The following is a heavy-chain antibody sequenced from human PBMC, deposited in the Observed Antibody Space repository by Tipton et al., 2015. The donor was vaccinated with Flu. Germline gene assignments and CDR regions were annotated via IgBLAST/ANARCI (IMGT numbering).Heavy chain of an antibody. V-gene: IGHV4-39*07. D-gene: IGHD1-1*01. CDR3: ARVGTVQLYSFDY. CDR1: GGSISSSSYY. J-gene: IGHJ4*02. CDR2: IYHSGST. Sequence: TLSLTCTVSGGSISSSSYYWGWIRQPPGKGLEWIGSIYHSGSTYYNPSLKSRVTISVDTAKNQFSLELSSVTAADSAVYYCARVGTVQLYSFDYWGQGTVVTVSS.